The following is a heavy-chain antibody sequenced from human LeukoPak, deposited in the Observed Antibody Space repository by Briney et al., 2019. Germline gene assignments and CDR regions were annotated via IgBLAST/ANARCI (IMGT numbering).Heavy chain of an antibody. V-gene: IGHV1-2*02. J-gene: IGHJ4*02. CDR2: INPNSGGT. D-gene: IGHD3-10*01. CDR1: GYTFTGYY. Sequence: ASVKVSCKASGYTFTGYYMHWVRQAPGQGLEWMGWINPNSGGTNYAQKFQGRVTMTRDTSISTAYMELSRLRSDDTAVYHCAREGGSGYYGSGSYPRDYWGQGTLVTVSS. CDR3: AREGGSGYYGSGSYPRDY.